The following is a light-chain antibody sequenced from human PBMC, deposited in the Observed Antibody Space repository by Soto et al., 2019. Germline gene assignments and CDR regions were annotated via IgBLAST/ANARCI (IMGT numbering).Light chain of an antibody. J-gene: IGLJ2*01. Sequence: QSALTQPASVSGSPGQSITISCTGTSSDVGGYNYVSWYQQHPGKAPKLMIYDVSNRPSGVSNRFSGSKSGNTASLTISGLQAEDEADYYCSSHSSSSTLVVFGGGDQAHRP. CDR1: SSDVGGYNY. CDR2: DVS. V-gene: IGLV2-14*01. CDR3: SSHSSSSTLVV.